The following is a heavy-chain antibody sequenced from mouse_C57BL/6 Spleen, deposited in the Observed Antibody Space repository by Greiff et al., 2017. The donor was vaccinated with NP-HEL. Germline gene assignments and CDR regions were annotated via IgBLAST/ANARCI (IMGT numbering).Heavy chain of an antibody. CDR3: ARHFDY. CDR1: GYTFTSYW. J-gene: IGHJ2*01. V-gene: IGHV1-59*01. Sequence: VQLQQPGAELVRPGTSVKLSCKASGYTFTSYWMHWVKQRPGQGLEWIGVIDPSDSYTNYNQKFKGKATLTVDTSSSTAYMQLSSLTSEDSAVYYCARHFDYWGQGTTLTVSS. CDR2: IDPSDSYT.